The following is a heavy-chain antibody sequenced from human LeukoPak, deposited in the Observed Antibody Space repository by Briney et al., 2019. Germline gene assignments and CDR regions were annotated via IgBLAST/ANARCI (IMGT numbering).Heavy chain of an antibody. D-gene: IGHD2-15*01. CDR3: EKDSGIVVVVAAAGWFDP. CDR1: GFTFSSYG. Sequence: PGRSLRVSCAASGFTFSSYGMHWVRQAPGKGLEWVAVISYDGSNRYYADSVKGRFTISRGNSKNTLYLQMNSLRAEDTAVYYCEKDSGIVVVVAAAGWFDPWGQRTLVTVSS. J-gene: IGHJ5*02. V-gene: IGHV3-30*18. CDR2: ISYDGSNR.